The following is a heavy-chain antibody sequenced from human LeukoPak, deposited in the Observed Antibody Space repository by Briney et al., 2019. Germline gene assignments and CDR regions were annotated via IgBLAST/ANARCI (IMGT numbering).Heavy chain of an antibody. D-gene: IGHD3-22*01. Sequence: GGSLRLSCAASGFTFSSYSMNWVRQAPGKGLEWVSSISSSSSYIYYADSVNGRFTISRDNAKNSLYLQMNSLRAEDTAVYYCARFLYYYDSSGTDAFDIWGQGTMVTVSS. CDR1: GFTFSSYS. V-gene: IGHV3-21*01. J-gene: IGHJ3*02. CDR3: ARFLYYYDSSGTDAFDI. CDR2: ISSSSSYI.